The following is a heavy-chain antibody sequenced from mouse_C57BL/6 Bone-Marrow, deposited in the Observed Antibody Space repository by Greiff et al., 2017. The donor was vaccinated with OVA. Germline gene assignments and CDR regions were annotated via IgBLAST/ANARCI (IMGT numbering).Heavy chain of an antibody. D-gene: IGHD1-1*01. CDR2: IRSKSSNYAT. CDR3: VRDVTTVVDAWFAY. CDR1: GFTFNTYA. J-gene: IGHJ3*01. V-gene: IGHV10-3*01. Sequence: EVKLVESGGGLVQPKGSLKLSCAASGFTFNTYAMHWVRQAPGKGLEWVARIRSKSSNYATYYADSVKDRFTISRDDSQSMLYLQMNNLKTEDTAMYYGVRDVTTVVDAWFAYWGQGTLVTVSA.